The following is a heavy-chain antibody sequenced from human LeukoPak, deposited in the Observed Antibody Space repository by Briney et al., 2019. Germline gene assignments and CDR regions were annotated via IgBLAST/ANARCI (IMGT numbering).Heavy chain of an antibody. CDR2: IKFEDGGT. Sequence: ASLRVSCKASGYNLMDHALHWVRQAPGQGLEWMGWIKFEDGGTSYGRRFRGRVTMTRDTSISTAYMELSRLRSDDTAVYYCAREYCSGGSCYYGKWWFDPWGQGTLVTVSS. CDR1: GYNLMDHA. CDR3: AREYCSGGSCYYGKWWFDP. D-gene: IGHD2-15*01. J-gene: IGHJ5*02. V-gene: IGHV1-2*02.